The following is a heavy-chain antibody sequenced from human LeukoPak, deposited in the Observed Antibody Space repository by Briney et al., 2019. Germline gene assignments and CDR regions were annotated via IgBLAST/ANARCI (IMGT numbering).Heavy chain of an antibody. J-gene: IGHJ4*02. CDR2: ISSSSSYI. CDR3: ARDNDWDSSSWYYFDY. D-gene: IGHD6-13*01. V-gene: IGHV3-21*01. CDR1: GFTLSSYS. Sequence: GGSLRLSCAASGFTLSSYSMNWVRQAPGKGLEWVSSISSSSSYIYYADSVKGRFTISRDNAKNSLYLQMNSLRAEDTAVYYCARDNDWDSSSWYYFDYWGQGTLVTVSS.